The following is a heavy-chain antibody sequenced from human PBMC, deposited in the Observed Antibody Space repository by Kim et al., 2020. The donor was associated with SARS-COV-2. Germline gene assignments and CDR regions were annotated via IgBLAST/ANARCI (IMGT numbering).Heavy chain of an antibody. Sequence: GGSLRLSCAASGFTFSSYAMSWVRQAPGKGLEWVSAISGSGGSTYYADSVKGRFTISRDNSKNTLYLQMNSLRAEDTAVYYCAKDTHYYDSMRGFGYWGQGTLVTVSS. CDR2: ISGSGGST. CDR3: AKDTHYYDSMRGFGY. V-gene: IGHV3-23*01. CDR1: GFTFSSYA. D-gene: IGHD3-22*01. J-gene: IGHJ4*02.